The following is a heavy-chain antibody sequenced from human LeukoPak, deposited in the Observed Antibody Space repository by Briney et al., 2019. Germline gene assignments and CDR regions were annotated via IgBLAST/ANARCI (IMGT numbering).Heavy chain of an antibody. CDR3: ARCPDYSNVTGGFDP. J-gene: IGHJ5*02. D-gene: IGHD4-11*01. CDR1: GDSISSSTDY. Sequence: PSETLSLTCTVSGDSISSSTDYWGWIRQPPGKGLEWIGRIYYSGNTYYHPSLKSRVTISVDTSKNQFSLRLSSVTAADTAVYYCARCPDYSNVTGGFDPWGQGALVTVSS. V-gene: IGHV4-39*07. CDR2: IYYSGNT.